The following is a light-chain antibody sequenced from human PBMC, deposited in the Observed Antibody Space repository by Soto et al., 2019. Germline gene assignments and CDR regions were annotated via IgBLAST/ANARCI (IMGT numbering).Light chain of an antibody. CDR3: QQRSIWLT. V-gene: IGKV3-11*01. J-gene: IGKJ4*01. Sequence: EIVLTQSPATLSLSPGERATLSCRASQSVSSYLAWYQQKPCQAPRLLIYDASNMATGIPARFSGSGSGTDFTLTISSLEPEYFAVFYCQQRSIWLTFGGGTKVEIK. CDR2: DAS. CDR1: QSVSSY.